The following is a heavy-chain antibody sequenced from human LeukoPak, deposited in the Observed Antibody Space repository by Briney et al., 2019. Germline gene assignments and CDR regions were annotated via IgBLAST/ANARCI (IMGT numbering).Heavy chain of an antibody. CDR3: ASEYYYDSSGYY. V-gene: IGHV1-69*13. CDR1: GGTFSSYA. Sequence: ASVKVSCRASGGTFSSYAISWVRQAPGQGLEWMGGIIPIFGTANYAQKFQGRVTITADESTSTAYMELSSLRSEDTAVYYCASEYYYDSSGYYWGQGTLVTVSS. D-gene: IGHD3-22*01. J-gene: IGHJ4*02. CDR2: IIPIFGTA.